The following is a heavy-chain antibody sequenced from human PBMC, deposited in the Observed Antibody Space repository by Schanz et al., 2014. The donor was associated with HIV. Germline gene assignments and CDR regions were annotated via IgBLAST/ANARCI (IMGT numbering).Heavy chain of an antibody. CDR1: GGTFNSYA. J-gene: IGHJ4*02. V-gene: IGHV1-69*01. CDR2: IMPILGTA. CDR3: AREGGNLVEGGYFFDY. Sequence: QLVQSGAEVKKPGSSVKVSCKASGGTFNSYAINWVRQAPGQGLEWMGGIMPILGTANYAQKLQGRVTITADESTSTAYMELSSLRLEDTAVYYCAREGGNLVEGGYFFDYWGQGTLVTVSS. D-gene: IGHD2-15*01.